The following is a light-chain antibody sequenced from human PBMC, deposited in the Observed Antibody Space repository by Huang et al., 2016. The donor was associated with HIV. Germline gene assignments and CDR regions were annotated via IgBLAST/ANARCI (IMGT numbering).Light chain of an antibody. CDR2: PAA. CDR3: MQDLQTPCT. V-gene: IGKV2-28*01. Sequence: DIVMTQFSLSLPVPPGEAASISCKSSPRILATNRYKYFSWWLQKPGPSPALLISPAANRAPGVAEGISCSGSGTDSTLKISRVEAEDAGGDYCMQDLQTPCTFGQGTKLEIK. CDR1: PRILATNRYKY. J-gene: IGKJ2*02.